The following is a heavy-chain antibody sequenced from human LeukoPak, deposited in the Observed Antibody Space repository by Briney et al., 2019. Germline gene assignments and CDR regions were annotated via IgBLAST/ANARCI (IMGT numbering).Heavy chain of an antibody. Sequence: SETLSLTCTVSGGSISSGSYYWSWIRQPAGKGLEWIGSIYYSGSTYYNPSLKSRVTISVDTSKNQFSLKLSSVTAADTAVYYCDYYGSGSGYYFDYWGQGTLVTVSS. J-gene: IGHJ4*02. CDR3: DYYGSGSGYYFDY. CDR1: GGSISSGSYY. D-gene: IGHD3-10*01. CDR2: IYYSGST. V-gene: IGHV4-39*07.